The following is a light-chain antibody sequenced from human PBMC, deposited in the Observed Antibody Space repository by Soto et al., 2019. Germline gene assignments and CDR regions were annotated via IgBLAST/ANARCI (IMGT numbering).Light chain of an antibody. V-gene: IGLV2-14*01. CDR1: SGDVGGYNY. J-gene: IGLJ1*01. CDR3: SAYTSSSTGV. CDR2: DVS. Sequence: QSALTQPASVSGSPGQSITISCPGTSGDVGGYNYVSWYQQHPGKAPKLMIYDVSNRLSGVSNRFSGSKSGNTASLTISGLQAEDEADYYCSAYTSSSTGVFGTGTKLTVL.